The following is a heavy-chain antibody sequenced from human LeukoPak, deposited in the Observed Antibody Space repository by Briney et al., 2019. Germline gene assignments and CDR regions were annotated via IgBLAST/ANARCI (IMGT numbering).Heavy chain of an antibody. D-gene: IGHD3-10*01. CDR1: GFTFGDHA. V-gene: IGHV3-9*01. J-gene: IGHJ6*02. CDR2: ISWSSGNI. Sequence: GGSLRLSCAASGFTFGDHAMHWVRQAPGKGLEWVSGISWSSGNIAYADSVKGRFFISRDNAKNSLHLQMSSLRAEDTAVYYCAKSGGPPTVVYYYYYYDMDVWGQGTTVTVSS. CDR3: AKSGGPPTVVYYYYYYDMDV.